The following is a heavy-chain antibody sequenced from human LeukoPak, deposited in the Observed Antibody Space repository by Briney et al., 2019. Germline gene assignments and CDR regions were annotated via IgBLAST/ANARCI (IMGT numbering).Heavy chain of an antibody. J-gene: IGHJ3*02. CDR3: AETDYYDSSGPTGAFDS. D-gene: IGHD3-22*01. V-gene: IGHV1-69*04. CDR1: GGTFTSYA. CDR2: IIPIFGIA. Sequence: SVKVSCKASGGTFTSYAISWVRQAPGQGLEWMGRIIPIFGIANYAQKFQGRVTITADKSTSTAYMELSSLGAEDTAVCYCAETDYYDSSGPTGAFDSWGQGTMVTLSS.